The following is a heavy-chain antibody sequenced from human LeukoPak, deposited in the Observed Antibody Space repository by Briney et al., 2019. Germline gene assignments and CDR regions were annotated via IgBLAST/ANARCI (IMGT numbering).Heavy chain of an antibody. D-gene: IGHD3-22*01. J-gene: IGHJ4*02. CDR1: GGSISSSSYY. Sequence: PSETLSLTCTVSGGSISSSSYYWGWIRQPPGKGLEWIGSIYYSGSTYYNPSLKSRVTISVDTSKNQFSLKLSSVTAADTAVYYCARSLAHYDSSGQRTYYFDYWGQGTLVTVSS. CDR2: IYYSGST. CDR3: ARSLAHYDSSGQRTYYFDY. V-gene: IGHV4-39*07.